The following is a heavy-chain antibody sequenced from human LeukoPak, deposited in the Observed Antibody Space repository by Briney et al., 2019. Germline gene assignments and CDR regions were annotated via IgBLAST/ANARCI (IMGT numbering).Heavy chain of an antibody. Sequence: GGSLRLSCAASGFIFSGSGMRWARQAPGRGLESVSVISASGATTFYADSVKGRFTISRDNFKSVLYLEMNSLRAEDTAVYYCATTARVAGAWGQGTPVTVSS. J-gene: IGHJ5*02. CDR1: GFIFSGSG. V-gene: IGHV3-23*01. CDR3: ATTARVAGA. CDR2: ISASGATT. D-gene: IGHD6-19*01.